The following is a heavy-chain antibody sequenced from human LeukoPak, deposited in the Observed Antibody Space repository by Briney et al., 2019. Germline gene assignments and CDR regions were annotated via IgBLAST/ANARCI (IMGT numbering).Heavy chain of an antibody. D-gene: IGHD3-22*01. CDR2: ISSSSSYI. CDR3: AKGLTMIVVVTPFDY. Sequence: PGGSLRLSCAASGFTFSSYSMNWVRQAPGKGLEWVSSISSSSSYIYYADSVKGRFTISRDNAKNSLYLQMNSLRAEDTALYYCAKGLTMIVVVTPFDYWGQGTLVTVSS. J-gene: IGHJ4*02. CDR1: GFTFSSYS. V-gene: IGHV3-21*04.